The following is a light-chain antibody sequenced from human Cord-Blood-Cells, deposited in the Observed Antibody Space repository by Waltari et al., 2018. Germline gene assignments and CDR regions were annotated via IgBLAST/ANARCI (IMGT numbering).Light chain of an antibody. J-gene: IGLJ2*01. Sequence: QSALTQPASVSGSPGQSLTIPCTGTSSDVGGYNYVSWYQQHPGKAPKLMIYVASNLPSGVSNRFSGSKSGNTASLTIAGLQAEDEADYYCSSYTSSSTVVFGGGTKLTVL. V-gene: IGLV2-14*01. CDR2: VAS. CDR3: SSYTSSSTVV. CDR1: SSDVGGYNY.